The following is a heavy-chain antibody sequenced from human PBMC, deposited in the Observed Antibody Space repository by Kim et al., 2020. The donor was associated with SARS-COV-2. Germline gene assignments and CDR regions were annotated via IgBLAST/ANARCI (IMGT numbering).Heavy chain of an antibody. Sequence: SQTLSLTCAISGDSVSSNSAAWNWIRQSPSRGLEWLGRTYYRSKWYNDYAVSVKSRITINPDTSKNQFSLQLNSVTPEDMAVYYCARDPSGWARLVNQGYYYYGMDVWGQGTTVTVSS. D-gene: IGHD6-19*01. J-gene: IGHJ6*02. V-gene: IGHV6-1*01. CDR3: ARDPSGWARLVNQGYYYYGMDV. CDR2: TYYRSKWYN. CDR1: GDSVSSNSAA.